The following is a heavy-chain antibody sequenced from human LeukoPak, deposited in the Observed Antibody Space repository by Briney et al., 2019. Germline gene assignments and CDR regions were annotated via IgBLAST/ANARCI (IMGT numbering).Heavy chain of an antibody. V-gene: IGHV1-46*03. Sequence: ASVTVSCKASGYTFTSYYMHWVRQAPGQGLEWMGIINPSGGSTSYAQKFQGRVTMTRDTSTSTVYMELSSLRSEDTAVYYCARDPREVLGYDFWSGYSYYFDYWGQGTLVTVSS. CDR1: GYTFTSYY. CDR2: INPSGGST. J-gene: IGHJ4*02. D-gene: IGHD3-3*01. CDR3: ARDPREVLGYDFWSGYSYYFDY.